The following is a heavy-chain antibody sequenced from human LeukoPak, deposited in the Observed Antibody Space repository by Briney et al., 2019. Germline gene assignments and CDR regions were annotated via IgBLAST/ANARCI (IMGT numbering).Heavy chain of an antibody. CDR2: MYYSGTA. J-gene: IGHJ4*02. Sequence: SETLSLTCSVSGASVTGTVCYWGWIRQPPGRGLEWIGEMYYSGTAYYNPPLKSRVTISVDTSENQFSLKLSSVTAADTAVYYCARGIYCSGGSCYYYFDYWGQGTLVTVSS. CDR1: GASVTGTVCY. D-gene: IGHD2-15*01. CDR3: ARGIYCSGGSCYYYFDY. V-gene: IGHV4-39*07.